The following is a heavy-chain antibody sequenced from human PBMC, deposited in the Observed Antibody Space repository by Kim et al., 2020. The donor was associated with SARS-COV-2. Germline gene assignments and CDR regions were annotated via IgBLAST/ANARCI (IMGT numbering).Heavy chain of an antibody. CDR2: IIPIFGTA. D-gene: IGHD3-9*01. J-gene: IGHJ6*02. V-gene: IGHV1-69*13. Sequence: SVKVSCKASGGTFSSYAISWVRQAPGQGLEWMGGIIPIFGTANYAQKFQGRVTITADESTSTAYMELSSLRSEDTAVYYCARGSRMGFSVQKPGYDILTGYYLLKARTETYYYYYGMDVWGQGTTVTVSS. CDR1: GGTFSSYA. CDR3: ARGSRMGFSVQKPGYDILTGYYLLKARTETYYYYYGMDV.